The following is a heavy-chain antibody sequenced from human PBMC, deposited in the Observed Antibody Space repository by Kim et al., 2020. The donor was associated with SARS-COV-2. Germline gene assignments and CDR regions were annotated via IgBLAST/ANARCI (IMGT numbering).Heavy chain of an antibody. D-gene: IGHD2-15*01. CDR3: AGGSGGV. J-gene: IGHJ6*02. CDR2: INHSGST. Sequence: SETLSLTCAVYGGSFSGYYWSWIRQPPGKGLEWIGEINHSGSTNYNPSLKSRVTISVDTSKNQFSLKLSSVTAADTAVYYCAGGSGGVWGQGTTVTVSS. CDR1: GGSFSGYY. V-gene: IGHV4-34*01.